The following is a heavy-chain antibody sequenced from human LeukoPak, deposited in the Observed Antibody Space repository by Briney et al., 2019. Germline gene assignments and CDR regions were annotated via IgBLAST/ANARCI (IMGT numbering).Heavy chain of an antibody. J-gene: IGHJ5*02. V-gene: IGHV3-9*01. CDR3: AKDPFPDYGDYGLNWFDP. CDR2: ISWNSGSI. D-gene: IGHD4-17*01. CDR1: GFTFDDYA. Sequence: QPGRSLRLSCAASGFTFDDYAMHWVRQAPGKGLEWVSGISWNSGSIGYADSVKGRFTISRDNAKNSLYLQMNSLRAEDTAVYYCAKDPFPDYGDYGLNWFDPWGQGTLVTVSS.